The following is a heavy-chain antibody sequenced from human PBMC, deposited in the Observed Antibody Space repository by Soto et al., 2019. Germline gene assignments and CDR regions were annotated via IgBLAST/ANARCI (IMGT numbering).Heavy chain of an antibody. Sequence: QVQLQQWGAGLLKASETLSLTCAVYGGSFSGYYWSWIRQPPGKGLEWIGEINHSGSTNYNPSLKSRVTISVDTSKNQFSLKLSSVTAADTAVYYCARGRTLVCSGGSCFLDAFDIWGQGTMVTVSS. CDR3: ARGRTLVCSGGSCFLDAFDI. J-gene: IGHJ3*02. V-gene: IGHV4-34*01. CDR2: INHSGST. CDR1: GGSFSGYY. D-gene: IGHD2-15*01.